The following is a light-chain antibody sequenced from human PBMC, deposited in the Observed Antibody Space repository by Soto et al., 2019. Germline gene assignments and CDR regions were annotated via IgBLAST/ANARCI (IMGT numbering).Light chain of an antibody. J-gene: IGLJ2*01. Sequence: QSALTQPASVSGSPGQSITISCTGTSSAVGGDNYVSWYQQHPGKAPKLLIYEVSDRPSGVSDRFSGSTSGNTASLTISGLQAEDEADYYCSSYTSGTVVFGGGTKVTVL. CDR2: EVS. CDR3: SSYTSGTVV. V-gene: IGLV2-14*01. CDR1: SSAVGGDNY.